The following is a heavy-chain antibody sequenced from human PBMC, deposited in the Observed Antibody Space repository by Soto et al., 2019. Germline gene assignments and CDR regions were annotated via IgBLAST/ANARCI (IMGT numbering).Heavy chain of an antibody. V-gene: IGHV1-18*01. CDR2: SSTYNGNT. J-gene: IGHJ4*02. CDR1: GYTFTNYG. CDR3: ATDRTYYDSSGDPEF. Sequence: QVQLVQSGAEVKRPGASVKVSCKAPGYTFTNYGISWVRQAPGQGLEWMGWSSTYNGNTIYAQKFQARVTMTTEKATKTAYMELKNLRSDDTALYYCATDRTYYDSSGDPEFWGQGTLVTVSS. D-gene: IGHD3-22*01.